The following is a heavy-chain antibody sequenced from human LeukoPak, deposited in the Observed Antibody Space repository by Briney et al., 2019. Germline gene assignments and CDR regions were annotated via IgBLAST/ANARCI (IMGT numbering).Heavy chain of an antibody. J-gene: IGHJ4*02. D-gene: IGHD3-22*01. Sequence: GGSLRLSCAASGFAFSSYGMHWVRQAPGKGLEWVTFIRYDGSNKYYADSVKGRFTISRDNSKNTLYLQMTSLRAEDTALYYCARDEGYDSSGKGSGYFDYWGQGTLVTVSS. CDR3: ARDEGYDSSGKGSGYFDY. V-gene: IGHV3-30*02. CDR2: IRYDGSNK. CDR1: GFAFSSYG.